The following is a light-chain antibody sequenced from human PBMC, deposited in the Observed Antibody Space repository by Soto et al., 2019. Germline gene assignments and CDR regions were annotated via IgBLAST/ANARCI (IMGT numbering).Light chain of an antibody. CDR3: CSYAGSGTFV. V-gene: IGLV2-23*01. J-gene: IGLJ1*01. CDR1: SSDVGSYDL. Sequence: QSALTQPASVSGSPGQSITISCTGTSSDVGSYDLVSWYQQPPGKAPKLMIYEDTKRPSGISTRFSGSKSGNAASLTISGLQAEDEADYYCCSYAGSGTFVFGTGTKHTVL. CDR2: EDT.